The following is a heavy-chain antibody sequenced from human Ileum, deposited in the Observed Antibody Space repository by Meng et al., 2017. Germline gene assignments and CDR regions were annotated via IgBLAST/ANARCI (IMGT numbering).Heavy chain of an antibody. CDR1: GGSISNTNYY. D-gene: IGHD3-22*01. J-gene: IGHJ4*02. V-gene: IGHV4-39*01. Sequence: QVHLQESGPRLVKPSETLSLTCTVSGGSISNTNYYWDWIRQPPGKGLEWVGSIYYNGNTYYNPSLKSRVTISIDTSKNQFSLKLSSVTAADTAVYYCARYNYYDSSGHSNFDYWGQGTLVTVSS. CDR2: IYYNGNT. CDR3: ARYNYYDSSGHSNFDY.